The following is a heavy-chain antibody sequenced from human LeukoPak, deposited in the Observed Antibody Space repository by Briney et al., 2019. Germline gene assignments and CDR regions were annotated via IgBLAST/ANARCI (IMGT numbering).Heavy chain of an antibody. CDR2: TGSTGFST. V-gene: IGHV3-23*01. J-gene: IGHJ4*02. CDR1: GFTFSSYA. D-gene: IGHD2-2*01. CDR3: AKDPGVVPAHYFDY. Sequence: GGSLRLSCAASGFTFSSYAMNWVRQAPGKGLEGVSGTGSTGFSTFYADSVKGRFTVSRDNSKNTLSLQMNSLRAEDTAVYYCAKDPGVVPAHYFDYWGQGTLVTVSS.